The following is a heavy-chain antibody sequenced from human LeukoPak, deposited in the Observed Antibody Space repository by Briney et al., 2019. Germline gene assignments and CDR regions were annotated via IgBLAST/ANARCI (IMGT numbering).Heavy chain of an antibody. CDR2: IKQDGSEK. V-gene: IGHV3-7*01. CDR1: GFTFSSYW. CDR3: ARVERLLWFGELSPFDY. J-gene: IGHJ4*02. D-gene: IGHD3-10*01. Sequence: PGGSLRLSCAASGFTFSSYWMSWVRQAPGKGLEWVANIKQDGSEKYYVDSVKGRFTISRDNAKNSLYLQMNSLRAEDTAVYYCARVERLLWFGELSPFDYWGQGTLVTVSS.